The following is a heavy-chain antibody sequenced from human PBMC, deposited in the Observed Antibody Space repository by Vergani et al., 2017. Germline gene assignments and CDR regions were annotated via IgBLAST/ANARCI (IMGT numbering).Heavy chain of an antibody. CDR1: GYTFTGYY. V-gene: IGHV1-2*02. Sequence: QVQLVQSGAEVKKPGASVKVSCKASGYTFTGYYMHWVRQAPGQGLEWMGWINPNSGGTNYAQKFKGRVTMTRATSISTAYMELSRLRADDTAVYYCARDRIVGATDWFDPWGQGTLVTVSS. CDR2: INPNSGGT. D-gene: IGHD1-26*01. J-gene: IGHJ5*02. CDR3: ARDRIVGATDWFDP.